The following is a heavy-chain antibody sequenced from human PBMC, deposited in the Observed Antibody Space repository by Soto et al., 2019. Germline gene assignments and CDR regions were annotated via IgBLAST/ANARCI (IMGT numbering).Heavy chain of an antibody. J-gene: IGHJ4*02. CDR2: ISYDGSNN. D-gene: IGHD5-18*01. Sequence: QVQLVESGGGVVQPGRSLRLSCAASGFTFSSYAMHWVRQAPGKGLEWVAVISYDGSNNYYADSVKGRFTISRDNSKNTLYLQMNSLRAEDTAVYYCARGIQLWLWYYFDYWGQGTLVTVSS. V-gene: IGHV3-30-3*01. CDR3: ARGIQLWLWYYFDY. CDR1: GFTFSSYA.